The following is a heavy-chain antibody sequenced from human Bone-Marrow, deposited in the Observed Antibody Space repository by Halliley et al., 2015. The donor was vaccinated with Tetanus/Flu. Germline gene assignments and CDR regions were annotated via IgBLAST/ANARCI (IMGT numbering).Heavy chain of an antibody. D-gene: IGHD1-7*01. CDR3: AAANFF. J-gene: IGHJ4*02. CDR2: IKEDGSEQ. Sequence: APGKGLGWVANIKEDGSEQYYSDSLKGRFTISRDNANNSLFLQMSSLRVEDTAVYYCAAANFFRGQGALVTVSS. V-gene: IGHV3-7*03.